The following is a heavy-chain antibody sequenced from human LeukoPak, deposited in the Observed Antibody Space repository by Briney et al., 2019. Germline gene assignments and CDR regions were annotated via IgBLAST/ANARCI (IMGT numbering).Heavy chain of an antibody. CDR2: ISGSGGST. D-gene: IGHD6-13*01. Sequence: GGSLRLSCAASGFTFSSYAMSWVRQAPGKGLEWVSAISGSGGSTYYADSVKGRFTISRDNSKNTLYLQMNSLRAEDTAVYYCAKTQIESPIAAAGKGFQHWGQGTLVTVSS. V-gene: IGHV3-23*01. CDR3: AKTQIESPIAAAGKGFQH. J-gene: IGHJ1*01. CDR1: GFTFSSYA.